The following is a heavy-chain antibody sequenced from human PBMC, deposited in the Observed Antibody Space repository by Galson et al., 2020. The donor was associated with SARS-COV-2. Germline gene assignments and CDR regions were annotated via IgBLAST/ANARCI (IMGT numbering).Heavy chain of an antibody. J-gene: IGHJ4*02. V-gene: IGHV3-74*01. D-gene: IGHD4-17*01. Sequence: GGSLRLSCAASGFTFSTYWMHWVRRIPGQGLVWVSRINRDGSITDYADSVKGRYTISRDNARNTLYLQMDSLRAEDTAVYYCARGGVTTGAVFNYWGQGTLVTVSS. CDR2: INRDGSIT. CDR1: GFTFSTYW. CDR3: ARGGVTTGAVFNY.